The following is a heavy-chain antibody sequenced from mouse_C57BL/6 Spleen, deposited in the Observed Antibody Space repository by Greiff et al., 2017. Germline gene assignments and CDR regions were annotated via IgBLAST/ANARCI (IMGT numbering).Heavy chain of an antibody. D-gene: IGHD1-1*01. V-gene: IGHV1-53*01. J-gene: IGHJ3*01. CDR2: INPSNGGT. CDR3: ARSAGSSLAWFAY. CDR1: GYTFTSYW. Sequence: QVQLQQPGTELVKPGASVKLSCKASGYTFTSYWMHWVKQRPGQGLEWIGNINPSNGGTNYNEKFKSKATLTVDKSSSTAYMQLSSLTSEDSAVXYCARSAGSSLAWFAYWGQGTLVTVSA.